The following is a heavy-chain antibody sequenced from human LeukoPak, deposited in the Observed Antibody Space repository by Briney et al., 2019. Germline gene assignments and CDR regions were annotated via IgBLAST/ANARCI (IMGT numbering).Heavy chain of an antibody. Sequence: SETLSLTCTVSGGSIGSSSYYWGWIRQPPGKGLEWIGSIYYSGSTYYNPSLKSRVTISVDTSKNQFSLKLSSVTAADTAVYYCARDGTLGYCTNGVCPGWGQGTLVTVSS. V-gene: IGHV4-39*07. CDR2: IYYSGST. D-gene: IGHD2-8*01. CDR3: ARDGTLGYCTNGVCPG. J-gene: IGHJ4*02. CDR1: GGSIGSSSYY.